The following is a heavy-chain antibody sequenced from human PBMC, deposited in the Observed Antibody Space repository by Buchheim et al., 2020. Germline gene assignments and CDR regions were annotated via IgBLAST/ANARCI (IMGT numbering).Heavy chain of an antibody. D-gene: IGHD3-3*01. CDR3: ARGTYYDFWGGFGGGYYYGMDV. CDR1: GFTFSSYA. V-gene: IGHV3-30*04. J-gene: IGHJ6*02. CDR2: ISYDGSNK. Sequence: QVQLVESGGGVVQPGRSLRLSCAASGFTFSSYAMHWVRQAPGKGLEWVAVISYDGSNKYYADSVKGRFTISRDNSKNTLYLQMNSLRAEDTAVYYCARGTYYDFWGGFGGGYYYGMDVWGQGTT.